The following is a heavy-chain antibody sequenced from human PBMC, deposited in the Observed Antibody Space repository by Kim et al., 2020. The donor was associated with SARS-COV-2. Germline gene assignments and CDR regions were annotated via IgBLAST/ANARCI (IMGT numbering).Heavy chain of an antibody. D-gene: IGHD3-22*01. J-gene: IGHJ4*02. CDR3: TRYGIDSSGYHSGYYFDY. V-gene: IGHV3-73*01. Sequence: KGRFTISRDDSKNTGYLQMNSRKPEDTAVYYCTRYGIDSSGYHSGYYFDYWGQGTLVTVSS.